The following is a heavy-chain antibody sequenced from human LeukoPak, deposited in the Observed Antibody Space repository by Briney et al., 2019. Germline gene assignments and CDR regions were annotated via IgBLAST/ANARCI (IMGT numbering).Heavy chain of an antibody. CDR3: ASEAFCVGGSCQLHRVAS. CDR2: IDANSGDT. V-gene: IGHV1-2*02. D-gene: IGHD2-15*01. Sequence: ASVNLSCKASGYTFSAYYMHWVRQAPGQGLEWMGWIDANSGDTKYAQKFQGRVTITRDTSIGTAYMELNSPISDDTAVYYCASEAFCVGGSCQLHRVASWGPGNQVTVSS. J-gene: IGHJ4*02. CDR1: GYTFSAYY.